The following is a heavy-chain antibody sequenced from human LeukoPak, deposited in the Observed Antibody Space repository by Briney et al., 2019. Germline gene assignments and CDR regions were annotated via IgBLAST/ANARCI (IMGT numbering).Heavy chain of an antibody. CDR1: GFTFSSYS. Sequence: PGGSLSLSCAASGFTFSSYSMNWVRQAPGKGLEWVSSISSSSSYIYYADSVKGRFTISRDNAKNSLYLQMNSLRAEDTAVYYCARVQGDVTGYYSYYYYYGMDVWGQGTTVTVSS. D-gene: IGHD3-9*01. CDR2: ISSSSSYI. V-gene: IGHV3-21*01. J-gene: IGHJ6*02. CDR3: ARVQGDVTGYYSYYYYYGMDV.